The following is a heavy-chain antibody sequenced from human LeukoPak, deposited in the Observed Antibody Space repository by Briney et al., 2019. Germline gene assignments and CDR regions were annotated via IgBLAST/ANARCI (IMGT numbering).Heavy chain of an antibody. CDR1: GXTFTDYC. CDR3: ARLHCSGDSCYLDY. J-gene: IGHJ4*02. D-gene: IGHD2-15*01. V-gene: IGHV5-51*01. Sequence: GESLKISFKGPGXTFTDYCIGWVRQMPGKGLEWMGIIYPDDSDARYSPSFRGQVTISADKSISTAYLQWSSLEASDTAMYYCARLHCSGDSCYLDYWGQGTLVTVSS. CDR2: IYPDDSDA.